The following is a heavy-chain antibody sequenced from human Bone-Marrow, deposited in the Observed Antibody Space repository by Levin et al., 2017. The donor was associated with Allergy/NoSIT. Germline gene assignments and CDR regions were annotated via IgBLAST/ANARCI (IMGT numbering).Heavy chain of an antibody. V-gene: IGHV3-48*03. Sequence: GESLKISCAASGFTFSSYEMNWVRQAPGKGLEWVSYISSSGSTIYYADSVKGRFTISRDNAKNSLYLQMNSLRAEDTAVYYCARGPNIVVVVAATGCYYYYGMDVWGQGTTVTVSS. CDR1: GFTFSSYE. CDR3: ARGPNIVVVVAATGCYYYYGMDV. D-gene: IGHD2-15*01. CDR2: ISSSGSTI. J-gene: IGHJ6*02.